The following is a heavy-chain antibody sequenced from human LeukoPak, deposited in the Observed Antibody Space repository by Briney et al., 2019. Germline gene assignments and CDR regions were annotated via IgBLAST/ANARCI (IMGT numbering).Heavy chain of an antibody. CDR3: ARAHSGFDY. Sequence: GGSLRLSCAVSGFTLSDHNMGWVRQAPGKGLEWVCRTTNKAHTYTTDYAACGKGRFTISRENTQNSLYLQMNSLKTAVTSVYYCARAHSGFDYWGQGILVTVST. D-gene: IGHD2-21*01. CDR1: GFTLSDHN. CDR2: TTNKAHTYTT. V-gene: IGHV3-72*01. J-gene: IGHJ4*02.